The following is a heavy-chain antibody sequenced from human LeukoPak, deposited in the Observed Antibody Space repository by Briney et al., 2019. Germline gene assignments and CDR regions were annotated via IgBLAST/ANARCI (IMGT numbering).Heavy chain of an antibody. Sequence: ASVKVSCKASGYTFTGYYMHWVRQAPGQGLEWMGRINPNSGGTNYAQKFQGRVTMTRDTSISTAYMELSRLRSDDTAVYYCARETNDYGDYTTKDWGQGTLVTVSS. J-gene: IGHJ4*02. D-gene: IGHD4-17*01. CDR3: ARETNDYGDYTTKD. CDR2: INPNSGGT. CDR1: GYTFTGYY. V-gene: IGHV1-2*06.